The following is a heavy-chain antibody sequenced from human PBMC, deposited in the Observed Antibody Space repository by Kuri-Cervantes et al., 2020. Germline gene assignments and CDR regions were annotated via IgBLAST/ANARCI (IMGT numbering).Heavy chain of an antibody. CDR2: IWYDGSNK. Sequence: GGSLRLSCAASGFTFSSYGMHWVRQAPGKGLEWVAVIWYDGSNKYYADSVKGRFTISRDNSKNTLYLQMNSLRAEDTAVYYCARRVAVAALDYWGQGTLVTVSS. CDR3: ARRVAVAALDY. V-gene: IGHV3-33*01. CDR1: GFTFSSYG. D-gene: IGHD6-19*01. J-gene: IGHJ4*02.